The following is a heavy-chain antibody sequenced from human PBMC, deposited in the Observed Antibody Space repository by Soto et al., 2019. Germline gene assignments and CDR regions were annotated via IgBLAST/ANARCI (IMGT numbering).Heavy chain of an antibody. V-gene: IGHV1-2*04. CDR1: GYTFTGYY. CDR3: AREVTIFGVARHHYYYCMDV. D-gene: IGHD3-3*01. J-gene: IGHJ6*02. CDR2: INPNSGGT. Sequence: ASVKVSCKASGYTFTGYYMHWVRQAPGQGLEWMGWINPNSGGTNYAQKFQGWVTMNRETSISTAYMELSRLRSDDTAVYYGAREVTIFGVARHHYYYCMDVWGQGTTVTVSS.